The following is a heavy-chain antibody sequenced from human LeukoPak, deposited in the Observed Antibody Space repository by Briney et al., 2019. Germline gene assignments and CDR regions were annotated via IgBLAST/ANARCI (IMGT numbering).Heavy chain of an antibody. CDR2: IWYDGSNK. CDR3: GRVYCGGNCYSPPLPVY. V-gene: IGHV3-33*01. Sequence: SGGSLRLSCAASGFTFSSYGMQWVRQAPGKGLDWVAGIWYDGSNKNYGDSVKGRFTISRDNSKNTLFLQMDSLRAEDTAVYYCGRVYCGGNCYSPPLPVYWGQGTLVIVSA. J-gene: IGHJ4*02. CDR1: GFTFSSYG. D-gene: IGHD2-21*02.